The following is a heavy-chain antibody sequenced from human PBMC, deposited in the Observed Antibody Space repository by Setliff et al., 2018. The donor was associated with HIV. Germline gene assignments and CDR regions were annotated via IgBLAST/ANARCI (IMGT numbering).Heavy chain of an antibody. Sequence: GASVKVSCKASGYTFTSYYMHWVRQAPGQGLEWLGMVNPSGGSTAYAQKFQGRVTMTRDTSTNTVYMDLSGLRSDDTAVYYCARGRTAGYTYNYGYWGRGTLVTVSS. CDR3: ARGRTAGYTYNYGY. CDR1: GYTFTSYY. V-gene: IGHV1-46*01. D-gene: IGHD3-16*01. CDR2: VNPSGGST. J-gene: IGHJ4*02.